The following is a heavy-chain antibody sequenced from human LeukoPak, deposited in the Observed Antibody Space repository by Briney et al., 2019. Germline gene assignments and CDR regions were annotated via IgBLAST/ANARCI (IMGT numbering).Heavy chain of an antibody. CDR3: ARRPESCSSTSCYYFDN. Sequence: GASVKVSCTASGYTFTRYEIHWVRQATGQGLEWMGWMNPNSGNTGYAQKFQGRVTITRDTSITTAYMDLSNLRSEDTALYYCARRPESCSSTSCYYFDNWGQGTLVTVSS. CDR1: GYTFTRYE. V-gene: IGHV1-8*03. CDR2: MNPNSGNT. D-gene: IGHD2-2*01. J-gene: IGHJ4*02.